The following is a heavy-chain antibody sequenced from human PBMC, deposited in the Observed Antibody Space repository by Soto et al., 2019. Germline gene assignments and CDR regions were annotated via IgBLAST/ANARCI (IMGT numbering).Heavy chain of an antibody. Sequence: PGESLKISCKGSGYSFSSYWIGWVRQMPGKGLEWMGIIYPGDSDTRYSPSFQGQVTISADKSIGTAYLQWSSLKASDTAMYYCARLINWNYEVFGYWGQGTLVTVSS. V-gene: IGHV5-51*01. CDR1: GYSFSSYW. CDR3: ARLINWNYEVFGY. D-gene: IGHD1-7*01. CDR2: IYPGDSDT. J-gene: IGHJ4*02.